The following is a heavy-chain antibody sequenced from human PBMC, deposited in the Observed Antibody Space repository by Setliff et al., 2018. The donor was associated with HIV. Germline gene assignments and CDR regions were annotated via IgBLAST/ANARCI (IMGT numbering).Heavy chain of an antibody. CDR2: INHSGST. J-gene: IGHJ4*02. CDR3: ARLTTTYYYDSSAYYHPV. CDR1: GGSFSGYY. D-gene: IGHD3-22*01. Sequence: SETLSLTCAVHGGSFSGYYWSWIRQPPGKGLEWIGEINHSGSTNYNPSLKSRVTISVDTSKNQFSLKLSSVTAADTAVFYCARLTTTYYYDSSAYYHPVWGQGTLVTAPQ. V-gene: IGHV4-34*01.